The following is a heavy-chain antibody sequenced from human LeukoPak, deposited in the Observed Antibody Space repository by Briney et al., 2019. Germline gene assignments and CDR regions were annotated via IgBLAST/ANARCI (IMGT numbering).Heavy chain of an antibody. J-gene: IGHJ4*02. V-gene: IGHV3-21*01. CDR2: ISSSSGYI. Sequence: GGSLRLSCAASGFTFSTYSMNWVRQAPGKGLEWVSSISSSSGYIYYADSVEGRFTISRDDAKNSLYLQMNSLRAEDTAVYYCARDLEVAAAPDFWGQGTLVTVSS. CDR3: ARDLEVAAAPDF. D-gene: IGHD2-15*01. CDR1: GFTFSTYS.